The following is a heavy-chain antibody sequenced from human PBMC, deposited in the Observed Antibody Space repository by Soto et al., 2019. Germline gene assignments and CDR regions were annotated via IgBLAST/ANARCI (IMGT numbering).Heavy chain of an antibody. CDR3: ARSPPYSRRHYHHYGMAV. CDR1: GYTFTSYG. D-gene: IGHD3-16*01. CDR2: INPNSGGT. J-gene: IGHJ6*02. V-gene: IGHV1-2*04. Sequence: GASVKVSCKASGYTFTSYGISWVRQAPGQGLEWMGWINPNSGGTNYAQKFQGWVTMTRDTSISTAYMELSRLRSDDTAVYYCARSPPYSRRHYHHYGMAVWGQGTTVTVSS.